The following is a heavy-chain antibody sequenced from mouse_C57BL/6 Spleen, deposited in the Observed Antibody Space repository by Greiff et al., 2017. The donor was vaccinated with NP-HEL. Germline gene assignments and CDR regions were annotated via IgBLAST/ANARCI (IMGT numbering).Heavy chain of an antibody. V-gene: IGHV5-16*01. CDR1: GFTFSDYY. CDR2: INYDGSST. D-gene: IGHD3-2*02. CDR3: ARENSSGYAMDY. J-gene: IGHJ4*01. Sequence: EVKLMESEGGLVQPGSSMKLSCTASGFTFSDYYMAWVRQVPEKGLEWVANINYDGSSTYYLDSLKGRFIISRDNAKNILYLQMSSLKSEDTATYYCARENSSGYAMDYWGQGTSVTVSS.